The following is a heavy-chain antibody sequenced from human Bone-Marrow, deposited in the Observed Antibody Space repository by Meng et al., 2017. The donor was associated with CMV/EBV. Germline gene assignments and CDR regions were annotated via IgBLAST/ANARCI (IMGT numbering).Heavy chain of an antibody. CDR1: GFTFSSYG. J-gene: IGHJ4*02. V-gene: IGHV3-30*02. CDR3: AKDLLLFGGPNAYFDY. Sequence: GGSPRISCAASGFTFSSYGMHWVRQAPGKGLEWVAVIWYDGSNKYYADSVKGRFTISRDNSKNTVYLQMNSLRPEETAVYYCAKDLLLFGGPNAYFDYWGQGTLVTVSS. D-gene: IGHD3-16*01. CDR2: IWYDGSNK.